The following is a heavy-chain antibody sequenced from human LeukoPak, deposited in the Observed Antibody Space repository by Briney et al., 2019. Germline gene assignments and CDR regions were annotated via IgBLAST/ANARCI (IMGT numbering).Heavy chain of an antibody. Sequence: ASVKVSCKASGYTFTGYYMHWVRQAPGQGLEWMRWINPNNGGTNYAQKLQGRVTMTRDTSISTAYMELSGLTSDDTAVYYCSRGSVTDSLDYWGQGTLVTVSS. V-gene: IGHV1-2*02. CDR1: GYTFTGYY. CDR3: SRGSVTDSLDY. CDR2: INPNNGGT. J-gene: IGHJ4*02. D-gene: IGHD2-15*01.